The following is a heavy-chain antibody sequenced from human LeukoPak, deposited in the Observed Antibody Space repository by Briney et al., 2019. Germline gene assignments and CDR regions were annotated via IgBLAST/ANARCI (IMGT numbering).Heavy chain of an antibody. V-gene: IGHV3-23*01. CDR2: ISGSGGST. D-gene: IGHD1-26*01. Sequence: GGSLRLSCAASGFTFSSYAMSWVRQAPGKGLEWVSAISGSGGSTYYADSVKGRFTISRDNSKNTLYLQMNSLRAEDTAVYYCAKDIRRGGSYYGVFDYWGQGTLVTVSS. J-gene: IGHJ4*02. CDR3: AKDIRRGGSYYGVFDY. CDR1: GFTFSSYA.